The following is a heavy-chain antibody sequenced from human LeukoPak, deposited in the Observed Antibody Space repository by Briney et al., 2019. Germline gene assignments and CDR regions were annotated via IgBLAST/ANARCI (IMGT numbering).Heavy chain of an antibody. Sequence: GGSLTLSCTASGFTFSSYAMSWVRQAPGKGLEWVSAICGSGGSTYYADPVKRRFTISRDNSMNTQYLQMNSLRADDTAVYYCAKGGRLRFLEWLLLDVWGKGTTVTVSS. CDR2: ICGSGGST. V-gene: IGHV3-23*01. CDR3: AKGGRLRFLEWLLLDV. CDR1: GFTFSSYA. J-gene: IGHJ6*04. D-gene: IGHD3-3*01.